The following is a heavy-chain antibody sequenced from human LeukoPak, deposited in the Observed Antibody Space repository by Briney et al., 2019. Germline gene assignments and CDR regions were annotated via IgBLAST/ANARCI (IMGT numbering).Heavy chain of an antibody. J-gene: IGHJ3*02. CDR2: IYYSGST. CDR3: ARHHGGELAYCGGDCYPWAFDI. V-gene: IGHV4-39*01. CDR1: GGSISSSSYY. Sequence: SETLSFTCTVSGGSISSSSYYWGWIRQPPGKGLEWIGSIYYSGSTYYNPSLKSRVTISVDTSKNQFSLKLSSVTAADTAVYYCARHHGGELAYCGGDCYPWAFDIWGQGTMVTVSS. D-gene: IGHD2-21*02.